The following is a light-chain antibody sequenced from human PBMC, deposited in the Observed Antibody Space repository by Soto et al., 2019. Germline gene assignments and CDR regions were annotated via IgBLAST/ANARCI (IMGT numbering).Light chain of an antibody. CDR2: AAS. CDR1: QGISSY. V-gene: IGKV1-8*01. CDR3: QQYYSYPIT. J-gene: IGKJ3*01. Sequence: AIRMTQSPSSFSASTGDRVTITCRASQGISSYLAWYQQKPGKAPKLLIYAASPLQSGVPSRFSGSGSGTEFTLTISCLQSEDFATYYCQQYYSYPITFGPGTKVDIK.